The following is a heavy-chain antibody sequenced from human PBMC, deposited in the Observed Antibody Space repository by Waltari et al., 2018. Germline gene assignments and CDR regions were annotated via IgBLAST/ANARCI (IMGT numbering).Heavy chain of an antibody. CDR2: INAGNGNT. J-gene: IGHJ4*02. V-gene: IGHV1-3*01. Sequence: QVQLVQSGAEVKKPGASVKVSCKASGYTFTSYAMHWVRQAPGQRLDGMGWINAGNGNTKYAQKFQGIVTITRDTSASTAYMELSSLRSEDTAVYYCARGFYDSSGYYGYWGQGTLVTVSS. CDR3: ARGFYDSSGYYGY. D-gene: IGHD3-22*01. CDR1: GYTFTSYA.